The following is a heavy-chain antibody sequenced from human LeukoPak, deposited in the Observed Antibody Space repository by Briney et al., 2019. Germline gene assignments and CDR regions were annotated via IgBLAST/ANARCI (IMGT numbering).Heavy chain of an antibody. Sequence: ASVKVSCKASGYTFTSYYMHWVRQAPGQGLEWMGIINPSGGSTSYAQKFQGRVTMTRDTSTSTVYMELSSLRSEDTAVYYCARAPGHCSSTSCHGTGGPAFDIWGQGTMVTVSS. V-gene: IGHV1-46*01. CDR2: INPSGGST. J-gene: IGHJ3*02. CDR3: ARAPGHCSSTSCHGTGGPAFDI. CDR1: GYTFTSYY. D-gene: IGHD2-2*01.